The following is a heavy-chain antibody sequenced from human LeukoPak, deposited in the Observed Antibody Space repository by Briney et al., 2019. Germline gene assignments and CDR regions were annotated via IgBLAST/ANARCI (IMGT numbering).Heavy chain of an antibody. J-gene: IGHJ6*02. CDR1: GGSFSGYY. CDR3: ARDRSVLLWFGESRGMDV. CDR2: INHSGST. V-gene: IGHV4-34*01. Sequence: SETLSLTCAVYGGSFSGYYWSWIRQPPGKGLEWIGEINHSGSTNYNPSLKSRVTISVDTSKNQFSLKLSSVTAADTAVYYCARDRSVLLWFGESRGMDVWGQGTTVTVSS. D-gene: IGHD3-10*01.